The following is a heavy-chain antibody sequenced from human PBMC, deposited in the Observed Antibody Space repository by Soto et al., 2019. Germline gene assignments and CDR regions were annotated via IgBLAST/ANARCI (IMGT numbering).Heavy chain of an antibody. CDR1: GSTFTSYA. Sequence: ASVTVSCQASGSTFTSYAMHWVRQAPGQRLEWMGWINAGNGNTKYSQKFQGRVTITRDTSASTAYMELSSLRSEDTAVYYCARGGYRTKYYYYYYMDVWGKGTTVTVSS. V-gene: IGHV1-3*01. J-gene: IGHJ6*03. CDR3: ARGGYRTKYYYYYYMDV. D-gene: IGHD5-18*01. CDR2: INAGNGNT.